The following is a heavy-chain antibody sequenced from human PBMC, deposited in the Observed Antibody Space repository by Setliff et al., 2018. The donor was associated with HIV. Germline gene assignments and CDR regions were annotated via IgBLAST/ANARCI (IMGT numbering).Heavy chain of an antibody. CDR3: VRQSGSFWYVDP. Sequence: KPSETLSLTCSVSGGSISSHYWSWIRQPPGKGLEWIGSIYYSGINYYNPSLEGRITLSIDLSKNQFSLKLTSVTAADSALYFCVRQSGSFWYVDPWGQGTQVTVSS. D-gene: IGHD1-26*01. CDR2: IYYSGIN. J-gene: IGHJ5*02. V-gene: IGHV4-59*04. CDR1: GGSISSHY.